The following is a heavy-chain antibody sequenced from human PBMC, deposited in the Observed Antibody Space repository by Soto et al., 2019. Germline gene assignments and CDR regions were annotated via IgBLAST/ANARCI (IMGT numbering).Heavy chain of an antibody. V-gene: IGHV1-2*04. D-gene: IGHD2-2*01. Sequence: ASLKVSCKASGYTFTGYYMHWVRQAPGQGLEWMGWINPNSGGTNYAQKFQGWVTMTRDTSISTAYMELSRLRSDDTAVYYCARLGPVVPAAMGALGYYGMDVWGQGTAVTVSS. CDR3: ARLGPVVPAAMGALGYYGMDV. CDR1: GYTFTGYY. J-gene: IGHJ6*02. CDR2: INPNSGGT.